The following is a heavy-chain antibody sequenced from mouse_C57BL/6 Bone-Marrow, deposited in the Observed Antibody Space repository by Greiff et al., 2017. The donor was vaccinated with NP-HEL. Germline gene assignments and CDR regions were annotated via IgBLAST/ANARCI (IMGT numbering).Heavy chain of an antibody. CDR2: ISDGGSYT. CDR1: GFTFSSYA. D-gene: IGHD1-1*01. Sequence: EVMLVESGGGLVKPGGSLKLSCAASGFTFSSYAMSWVRQTPEKRLEWVATISDGGSYTYYPDNVKGRFTISRDHAKNNLYLQMSHLKSEDTAMYYCARDEGTTVVFDYWGQGTTLTVSS. J-gene: IGHJ2*01. V-gene: IGHV5-4*01. CDR3: ARDEGTTVVFDY.